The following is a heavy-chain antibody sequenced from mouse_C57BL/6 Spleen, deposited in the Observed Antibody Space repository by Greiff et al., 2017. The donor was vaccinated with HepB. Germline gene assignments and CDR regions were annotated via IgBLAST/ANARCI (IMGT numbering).Heavy chain of an antibody. CDR1: GFNIKDDY. Sequence: EVQLQQSGAELVRPGASVKLSCTASGFNIKDDYMHWVKKRPEQGLEWIGWIDPENGDTKYASKFQDKATLTVDTSSNTAYLHLSSLTSEDTAVYYCTRIAHWGQGTLVTVSA. V-gene: IGHV14-4*01. J-gene: IGHJ3*01. CDR3: TRIAH. CDR2: IDPENGDT.